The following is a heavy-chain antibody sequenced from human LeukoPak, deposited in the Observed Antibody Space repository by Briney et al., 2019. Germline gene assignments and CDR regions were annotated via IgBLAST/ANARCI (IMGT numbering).Heavy chain of an antibody. D-gene: IGHD2-2*01. CDR3: ARLGYCSRGTCYAFDY. CDR1: GYTFTSKW. Sequence: GESLKISCKGSGYTFTSKWIGWVRQMPGKGLEWMGIIYPGDSDTRYSPSFQGQVTMSADKSITTAYLQWSSLKASDTAMYYCARLGYCSRGTCYAFDYWGQGTLVTVPS. V-gene: IGHV5-51*01. J-gene: IGHJ4*02. CDR2: IYPGDSDT.